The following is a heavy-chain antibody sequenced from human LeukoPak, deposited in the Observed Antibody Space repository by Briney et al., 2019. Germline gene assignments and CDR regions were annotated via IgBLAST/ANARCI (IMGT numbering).Heavy chain of an antibody. CDR2: INHSGST. Sequence: SETLSLTCAVYGGSFSGYYWSWIRQPPGKGLEWIGEINHSGSTNYNPSLKSRVTISVDTSKNQFSLKLSSVTAADTAVYYCARTPYNSSWYGYFQHWGQGTLVTVSS. CDR1: GGSFSGYY. CDR3: ARTPYNSSWYGYFQH. V-gene: IGHV4-34*01. D-gene: IGHD6-13*01. J-gene: IGHJ1*01.